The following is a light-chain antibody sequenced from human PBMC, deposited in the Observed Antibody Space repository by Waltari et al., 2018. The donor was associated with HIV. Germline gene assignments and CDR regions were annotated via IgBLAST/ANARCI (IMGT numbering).Light chain of an antibody. J-gene: IGKJ1*01. Sequence: DIVMTQSPDSLVVSLGERATINCKSSQSVLYRSNNRNYLAWYQQKPGQPPKLLMYWASTRESGVPDRFSGRGSGTDFTLTISSLQAEDVAVYYCQQYYSTPWTFGQGTKVEIK. CDR1: QSVLYRSNNRNY. CDR3: QQYYSTPWT. V-gene: IGKV4-1*01. CDR2: WAS.